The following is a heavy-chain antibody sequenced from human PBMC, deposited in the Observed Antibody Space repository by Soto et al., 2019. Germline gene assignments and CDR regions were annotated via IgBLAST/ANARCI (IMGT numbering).Heavy chain of an antibody. D-gene: IGHD6-13*01. V-gene: IGHV3-48*02. J-gene: IGHJ4*02. CDR1: GFTFSSYS. Sequence: EVQLVESGGGLVQPGGSLRLSCAASGFTFSSYSMNWVRQAPGKGLEWVSYITSGSSTIYYADSVKGRFTISRDNAKNSLFRQMNSLRDDDTAVYYCARGRASSSYTFDYWGQGALVTVSS. CDR3: ARGRASSSYTFDY. CDR2: ITSGSSTI.